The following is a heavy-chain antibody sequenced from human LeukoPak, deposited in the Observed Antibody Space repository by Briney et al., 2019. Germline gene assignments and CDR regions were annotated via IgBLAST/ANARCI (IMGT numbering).Heavy chain of an antibody. CDR3: SRLGYYDSSGYNY. Sequence: SETLSLTCTLSGGSISSYYWSWIRQPPGKGLEWIGYIYYSGSTNYNPSLKSRVTISVDTSKNQFSLKLSSVTAADTAVYYCSRLGYYDSSGYNYWGQGTLVTVSS. D-gene: IGHD3-22*01. V-gene: IGHV4-59*08. CDR1: GGSISSYY. J-gene: IGHJ4*02. CDR2: IYYSGST.